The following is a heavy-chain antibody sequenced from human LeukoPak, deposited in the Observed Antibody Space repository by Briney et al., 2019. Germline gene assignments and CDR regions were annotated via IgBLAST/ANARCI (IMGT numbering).Heavy chain of an antibody. J-gene: IGHJ2*01. Sequence: PSETLSLTCTVSGGSISSYYWSWIRQPPGKGLEWIGYIYYSGSTNYNPSLKSRVTISVDTSKNQFSLKLSSVTAADTAVYYCARVPPSDYDCVWGSYRYTHPYWYFDLWGRGTLVTVSS. CDR2: IYYSGST. CDR3: ARVPPSDYDCVWGSYRYTHPYWYFDL. CDR1: GGSISSYY. D-gene: IGHD3-16*02. V-gene: IGHV4-59*08.